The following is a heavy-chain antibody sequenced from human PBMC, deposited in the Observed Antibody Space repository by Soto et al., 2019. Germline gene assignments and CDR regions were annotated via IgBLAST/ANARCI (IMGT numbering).Heavy chain of an antibody. V-gene: IGHV1-69*06. CDR1: GGTFTSYA. Sequence: GASVKVSCKASGGTFTSYAIRWVRQAPGQGLEWLGGIIPIFGTASYAQKFQGRVTITADKSTSTAYMELSSLRSEDTAVYYCAGFWSCYYVHEFGYYYYGMDVWGQGTTVTVSS. CDR2: IIPIFGTA. D-gene: IGHD3-3*01. CDR3: AGFWSCYYVHEFGYYYYGMDV. J-gene: IGHJ6*02.